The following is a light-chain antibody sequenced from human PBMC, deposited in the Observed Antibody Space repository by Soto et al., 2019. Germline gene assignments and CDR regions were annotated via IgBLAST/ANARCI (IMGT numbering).Light chain of an antibody. V-gene: IGKV1-39*01. J-gene: IGKJ5*01. CDR2: AAS. CDR1: QIISNY. CDR3: QQCYSTIT. Sequence: DIQMTQSPSSLSASVGDRVTITCRASQIISNYFNWYQQKPGKAPKLLIYAASSLQSGIPSRFSGSGSGTDFTLTIRGLQPEDFATYHCQQCYSTITFGQGTRLEIK.